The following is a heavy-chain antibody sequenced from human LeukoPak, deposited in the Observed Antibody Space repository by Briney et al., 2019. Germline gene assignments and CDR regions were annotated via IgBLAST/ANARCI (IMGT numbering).Heavy chain of an antibody. CDR2: IDHSGGT. V-gene: IGHV4-34*01. CDR1: GGPFSGYY. D-gene: IGHD1-14*01. Sequence: PSETLSLTCAVSGGPFSGYYWNWIRQSPGKGLEWIGEIDHSGGTHNNPSLRSRVTISVDTSKSQFSLKLTSVTAADTGVYYCAKPGGFFLYYMDVWGKGTTVTVSS. J-gene: IGHJ6*03. CDR3: AKPGGFFLYYMDV.